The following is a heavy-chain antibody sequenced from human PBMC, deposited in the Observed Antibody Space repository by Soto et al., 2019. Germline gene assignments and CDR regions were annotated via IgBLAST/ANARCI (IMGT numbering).Heavy chain of an antibody. CDR3: TRAYYDFWSGLAQHAFDI. Sequence: GGSLRLSCTASGFTFGDYAMSWFRQAPGKGLEWVGFIRSKAYGGTTEYAASVKGRFTISRDDSKSIAYLQMNSLKTEDTAVYYCTRAYYDFWSGLAQHAFDIWGQGTMVTVSS. D-gene: IGHD3-3*01. V-gene: IGHV3-49*03. J-gene: IGHJ3*02. CDR1: GFTFGDYA. CDR2: IRSKAYGGTT.